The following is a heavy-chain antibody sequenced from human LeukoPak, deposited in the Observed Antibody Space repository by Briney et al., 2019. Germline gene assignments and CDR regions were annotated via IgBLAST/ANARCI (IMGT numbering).Heavy chain of an antibody. J-gene: IGHJ5*02. CDR3: ARDRKLDLGVNWFDP. V-gene: IGHV3-30*03. Sequence: GRSLRLSCAASGFTFSSYAMHWVRQTPGKGLECFAILSYDGSSQYYADSVRGRFTISRDNSKNTLYLHMNSLRSDDTAVYYCARDRKLDLGVNWFDPWGQGTLVTVSS. D-gene: IGHD1-1*01. CDR2: LSYDGSSQ. CDR1: GFTFSSYA.